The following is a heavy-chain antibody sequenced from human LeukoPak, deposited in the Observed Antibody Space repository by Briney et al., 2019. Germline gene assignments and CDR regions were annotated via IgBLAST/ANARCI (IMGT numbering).Heavy chain of an antibody. V-gene: IGHV3-30-3*01. Sequence: GGSLRLSCAASGFTFSSYAMHWVRQAPGKGLEWVAVISYDGSNKYYADSVKSRFTISRDNSKNTLYLQMNSLRAEDTAVYYCARDAALWTGGFDYWGQGTLVTVSS. CDR1: GFTFSSYA. J-gene: IGHJ4*02. D-gene: IGHD3/OR15-3a*01. CDR2: ISYDGSNK. CDR3: ARDAALWTGGFDY.